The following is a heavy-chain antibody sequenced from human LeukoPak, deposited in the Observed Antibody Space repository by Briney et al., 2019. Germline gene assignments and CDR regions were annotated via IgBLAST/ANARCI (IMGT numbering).Heavy chain of an antibody. J-gene: IGHJ3*02. Sequence: SETLSLTCTASGGSISSYYWSWIRQPPGKGLEWIGYIYYSGSTNYNPSLKRRDTITVDTSKNQFSLKLSSVTAAHTAVYYWAGLPATDAFDIWGQGTMVTVSS. V-gene: IGHV4-59*08. CDR3: AGLPATDAFDI. CDR1: GGSISSYY. D-gene: IGHD3-16*01. CDR2: IYYSGST.